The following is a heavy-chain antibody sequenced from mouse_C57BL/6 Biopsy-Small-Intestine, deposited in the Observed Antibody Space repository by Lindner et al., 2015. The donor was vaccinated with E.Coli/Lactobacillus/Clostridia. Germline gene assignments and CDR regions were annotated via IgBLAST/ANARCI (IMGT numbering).Heavy chain of an antibody. CDR3: ARGYYGSSYYFDY. J-gene: IGHJ2*01. CDR2: INPNYGTT. D-gene: IGHD1-1*01. CDR1: GYSFTDYN. V-gene: IGHV1-39*01. Sequence: VQLQESGPELVKPGASVKISCKASGYSFTDYNMNWVKQNNGKSLEWIGVINPNYGTTSYNEKFKGKATFTADTSSNTAYMQLSSLTTEDSAIYYCARGYYGSSYYFDYWGQGTTLTVSS.